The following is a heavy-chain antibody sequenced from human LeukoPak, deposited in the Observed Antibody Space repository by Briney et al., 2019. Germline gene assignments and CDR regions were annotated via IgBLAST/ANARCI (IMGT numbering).Heavy chain of an antibody. D-gene: IGHD2-2*01. V-gene: IGHV1-18*01. Sequence: GASVKVSCKASGYTFTSYGISWVRQAPGQGLEWMGWISAYNGNTNYAQKLQGRVTMTTDTSTSTAYMELRSLRSDDTAVYYCARDVYCSSTSCYPEYFQHWGQGTLVTVYS. CDR1: GYTFTSYG. CDR2: ISAYNGNT. J-gene: IGHJ1*01. CDR3: ARDVYCSSTSCYPEYFQH.